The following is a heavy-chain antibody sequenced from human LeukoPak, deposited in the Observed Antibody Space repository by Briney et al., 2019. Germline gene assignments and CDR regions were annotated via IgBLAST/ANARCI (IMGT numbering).Heavy chain of an antibody. CDR2: IYTSGST. J-gene: IGHJ5*02. D-gene: IGHD3-10*01. Sequence: SQTLSLTCTVSGGTFSSDTYSWSWVPQPAGKGLEWSGRIYTSGSTNYNPSLKSRVTISVDTSKNQFSLKLNSVTAADTAFYYCARAGGLGTYYPNWFDPWGQGTLVTVSS. V-gene: IGHV4-61*02. CDR3: ARAGGLGTYYPNWFDP. CDR1: GGTFSSDTYS.